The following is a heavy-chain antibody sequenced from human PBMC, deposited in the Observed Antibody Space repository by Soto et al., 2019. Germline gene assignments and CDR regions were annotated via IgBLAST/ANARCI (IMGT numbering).Heavy chain of an antibody. CDR1: GGSFSGYY. CDR2: INHSGST. V-gene: IGHV4-34*01. Sequence: SETLSLTCAVYGGSFSGYYWSWIRHPPGKGLEWIGEINHSGSTNYNPSLKSRVTISVDTFKNRFSLKLTSVTAADTAVYYCARKAGGYGMDVWGQGTTVTVSS. D-gene: IGHD2-8*02. CDR3: ARKAGGYGMDV. J-gene: IGHJ6*02.